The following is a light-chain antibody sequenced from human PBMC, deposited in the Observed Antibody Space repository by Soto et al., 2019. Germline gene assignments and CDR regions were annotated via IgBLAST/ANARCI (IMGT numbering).Light chain of an antibody. V-gene: IGKV3-11*01. CDR2: EAS. CDR1: QSVSSY. Sequence: EIVLTQSPATLSLSPGERATLSCRASQSVSSYLAWYQQKPGQAPRLRIYEASNRATGIPARFSGSGSGTAFTLTISSLAPEDFAVYYCQQRSNWPPITFGQGTRLEIK. J-gene: IGKJ5*01. CDR3: QQRSNWPPIT.